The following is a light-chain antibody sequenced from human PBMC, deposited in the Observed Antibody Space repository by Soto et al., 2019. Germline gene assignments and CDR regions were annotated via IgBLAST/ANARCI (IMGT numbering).Light chain of an antibody. CDR1: QSVSSNY. J-gene: IGKJ1*01. CDR3: QQYGSSPGT. Sequence: EIVLTQSPGTLSLSPGERATLSCRASQSVSSNYLAWYQQKPGQAPRLLIYGASSRATGIPDRFSGSGSGTDLTLTISRLEPEDVAVYDGQQYGSSPGTFGQGTKVDNK. V-gene: IGKV3-20*01. CDR2: GAS.